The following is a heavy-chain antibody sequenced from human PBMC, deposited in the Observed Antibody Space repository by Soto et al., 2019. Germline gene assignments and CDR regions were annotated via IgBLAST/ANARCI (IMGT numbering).Heavy chain of an antibody. CDR2: TYYRSKWYN. J-gene: IGHJ6*03. CDR1: GDSVSSNSAA. Sequence: SQTLSLTCAISGDSVSSNSAAWNWIRQSPSRGLEWLGRTYYRSKWYNDYAVSVKSRITINPDTSKNQFSLQLNSVTPEDTAVYYFARGTGYIGYCSGGSCYRNPYYYYYMDVWGKGTTVTVSS. V-gene: IGHV6-1*01. D-gene: IGHD2-15*01. CDR3: ARGTGYIGYCSGGSCYRNPYYYYYMDV.